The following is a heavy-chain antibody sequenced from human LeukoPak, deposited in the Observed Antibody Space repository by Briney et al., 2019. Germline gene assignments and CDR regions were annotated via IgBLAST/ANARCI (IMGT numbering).Heavy chain of an antibody. J-gene: IGHJ3*02. D-gene: IGHD5-24*01. CDR1: GHTFTNYY. CDR3: ARIRDGYNDAYDI. Sequence: GASVKVSCKASGHTFTNYYIHWVRQAPGQGLEWMGLINPGGGNTNYAQNFQGRVTMTRDTSASTVYMQLSSLRSEDTAMYYCARIRDGYNDAYDIWGQGTVVTVPS. V-gene: IGHV1-46*01. CDR2: INPGGGNT.